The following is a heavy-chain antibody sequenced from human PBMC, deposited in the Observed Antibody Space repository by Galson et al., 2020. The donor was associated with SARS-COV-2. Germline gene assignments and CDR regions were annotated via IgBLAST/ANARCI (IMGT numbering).Heavy chain of an antibody. D-gene: IGHD3-10*01. J-gene: IGHJ6*02. CDR3: AKRPKWFEIGPDGMDV. CDR2: ISNEGSNK. Sequence: GGSLRLSCTASGFTFSNYGMHWVRQAPGKGLEWVAVISNEGSNKYYADSVRGRFTISRENSKNKQYLQMDSLSAEDKAVYYCAKRPKWFEIGPDGMDVWVQGTTVTVAS. V-gene: IGHV3-30*18. CDR1: GFTFSNYG.